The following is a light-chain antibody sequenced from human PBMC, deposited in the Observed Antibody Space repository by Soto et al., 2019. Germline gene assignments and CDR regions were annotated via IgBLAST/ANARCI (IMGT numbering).Light chain of an antibody. CDR1: SSNIGSKT. V-gene: IGLV1-44*01. J-gene: IGLJ2*01. CDR2: SNN. CDR3: AACDDSLNGVV. Sequence: QYVLTQPPSASGTPGQRVTISCSGSSSNIGSKTVNWYQQLPGTAPKLLIYSNNQRPSGVPDRFSGSKSGTSASLAISGLQSEDEADYYCAACDDSLNGVVFGGGTKLTVL.